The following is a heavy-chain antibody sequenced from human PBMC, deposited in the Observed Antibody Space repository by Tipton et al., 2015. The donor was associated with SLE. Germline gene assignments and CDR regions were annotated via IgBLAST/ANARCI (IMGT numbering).Heavy chain of an antibody. CDR1: GGSISSSSYY. D-gene: IGHD6-13*01. J-gene: IGHJ4*02. CDR3: ARRRSSSKTDY. V-gene: IGHV4-39*07. Sequence: TLSLTCTVSGGSISSSSYYWGWIRQPPGKGLEWIGSIYYSGSTYYNPSLKSRVTISVDTSKNQSSLKLSSVTAADTAVYYCARRRSSSKTDYWGQGTLVTVSS. CDR2: IYYSGST.